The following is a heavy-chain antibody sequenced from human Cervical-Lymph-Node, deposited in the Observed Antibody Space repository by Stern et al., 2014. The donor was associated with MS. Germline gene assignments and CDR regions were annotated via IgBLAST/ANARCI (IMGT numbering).Heavy chain of an antibody. CDR2: VNPISGCT. D-gene: IGHD6-19*01. CDR3: ARDHPRAVAEFDP. CDR1: GYTFTGYY. Sequence: QMQLVQSGAEVKKPWASVKVSCKASGYTFTGYYMHWVRQAPGQWLEWMGGVNPISGCTNYAPQFQGRVPMTMERCISTAYLVLSRLRSDDTAVYYCARDHPRAVAEFDPGGQGTLVTGSP. V-gene: IGHV1-2*02. J-gene: IGHJ5*02.